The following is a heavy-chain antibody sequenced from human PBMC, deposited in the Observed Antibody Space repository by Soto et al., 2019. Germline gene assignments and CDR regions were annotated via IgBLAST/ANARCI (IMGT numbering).Heavy chain of an antibody. J-gene: IGHJ6*04. CDR2: IIPIFGTA. CDR3: ARFMDCQQQLLKCPWLYYYYGMEV. CDR1: GGTFSSYA. D-gene: IGHD6-13*01. V-gene: IGHV1-69*13. Sequence: SVKVSCKASGGTFSSYAISWVRQAPGQGLEWMGGIIPIFGTANYAQKFQGRVTITADESTRAAYMELSSLRSEDTAVYYCARFMDCQQQLLKCPWLYYYYGMEVWGKGTKVTVSS.